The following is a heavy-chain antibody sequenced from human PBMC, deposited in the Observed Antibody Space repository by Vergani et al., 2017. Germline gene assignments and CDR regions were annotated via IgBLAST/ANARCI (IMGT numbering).Heavy chain of an antibody. CDR3: ARSRPYCTSGSCPAI. CDR1: GDSINNGNYS. V-gene: IGHV4-61*02. J-gene: IGHJ4*02. Sequence: VLLQEPGPGLVKPSETLSLTCIVSGDSINNGNYSWGWIRQPAGKGPEWIGHIHTGGSTDLNPSFKSRVSISVDTSKSQFSLKLNSVTVADTAVYYCARSRPYCTSGSCPAIWGQGTLVTVSS. CDR2: IHTGGST. D-gene: IGHD2-15*01.